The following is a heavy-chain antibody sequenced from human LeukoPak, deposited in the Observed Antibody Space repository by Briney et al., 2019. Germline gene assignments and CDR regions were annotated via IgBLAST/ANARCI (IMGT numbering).Heavy chain of an antibody. CDR3: ARAKNGMQLWTFDY. Sequence: GGSLRLSCSASGFAFSSYAMYWVRQAPGKGLEYVSAISRDGGTQYPADSVKGRITISRDNSKNTLYLQMSSLRPEDTAVYYCARAKNGMQLWTFDYWGQGTLVTVSS. J-gene: IGHJ4*02. CDR1: GFAFSSYA. V-gene: IGHV3-64D*09. CDR2: ISRDGGTQ. D-gene: IGHD3-10*01.